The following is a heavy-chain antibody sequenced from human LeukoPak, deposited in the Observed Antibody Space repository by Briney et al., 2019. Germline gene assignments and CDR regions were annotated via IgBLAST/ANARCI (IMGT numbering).Heavy chain of an antibody. Sequence: ASVKVSCKASGYTFTSYYMHWVRQAPGQGLEWMGWINPNSGGTNYAQKFQGRVTMTRDTSISTAYMELSRLRSDDTAVYYCARGEIVGATSWGYWGQGTLVTVSS. J-gene: IGHJ4*02. CDR3: ARGEIVGATSWGY. D-gene: IGHD1-26*01. V-gene: IGHV1-2*02. CDR1: GYTFTSYY. CDR2: INPNSGGT.